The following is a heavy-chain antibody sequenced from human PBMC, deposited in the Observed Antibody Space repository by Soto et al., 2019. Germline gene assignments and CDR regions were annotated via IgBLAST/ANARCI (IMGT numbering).Heavy chain of an antibody. CDR1: GGSISSSSYY. V-gene: IGHV4-39*01. CDR2: IYYSGST. CDR3: ARHGYNYGGGYFDY. J-gene: IGHJ4*02. D-gene: IGHD5-18*01. Sequence: SETLSLTCTVSGGSISSSSYYWGWIRQPPGKGLEWIGSIYYSGSTYYNPSLKSRVTISVDTSKNQFSLKLSSVTAADTAVYYCARHGYNYGGGYFDYWGQGTLVT.